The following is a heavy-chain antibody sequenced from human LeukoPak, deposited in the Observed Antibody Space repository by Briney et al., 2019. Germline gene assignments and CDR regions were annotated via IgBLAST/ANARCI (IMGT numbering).Heavy chain of an antibody. J-gene: IGHJ3*02. D-gene: IGHD3-22*01. CDR1: GYTFTGYY. V-gene: IGHV1-2*02. Sequence: ASVKVSCKASGYTFTGYYMHWVRQAPGQGLGWMGWINPNSGGTNYAQKFQGRVTMTRDTSISTAYMELSRLRSDDTAVYYCARAKRRITMXVVVITPDAFDIWGQGTMVTVXS. CDR3: ARAKRRITMXVVVITPDAFDI. CDR2: INPNSGGT.